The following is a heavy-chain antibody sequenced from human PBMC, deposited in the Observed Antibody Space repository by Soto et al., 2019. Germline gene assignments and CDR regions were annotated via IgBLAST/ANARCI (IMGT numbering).Heavy chain of an antibody. CDR1: GGTFSSYS. J-gene: IGHJ4*02. CDR3: ATDPAGYSYGYGY. Sequence: GASVNVSCKSSGGTFSSYSISWVRQAPGQGLEWMGGIIPIFGTANYAQKFQGRVTITADESTSTAYMELSSLRSEDTAVYYCATDPAGYSYGYGYWGQGTLVTVSS. CDR2: IIPIFGTA. V-gene: IGHV1-69*13. D-gene: IGHD5-18*01.